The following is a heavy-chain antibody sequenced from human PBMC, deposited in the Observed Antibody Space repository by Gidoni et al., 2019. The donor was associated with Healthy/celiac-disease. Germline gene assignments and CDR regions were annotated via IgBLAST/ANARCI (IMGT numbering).Heavy chain of an antibody. D-gene: IGHD2-21*02. CDR3: TTDLSSDLAYCGGDCYSSAFDI. Sequence: GGGLVKPGESLRLSCAASGFTFSNAWMSWVRQAPGKGLEWVGRIKSKTDGGTTDYAAPVKGRFTISRDDSKNTLYLQMNSLKTEDTAVYYCTTDLSSDLAYCGGDCYSSAFDIWGQGTMVTVSS. V-gene: IGHV3-15*01. CDR1: GFTFSNAW. J-gene: IGHJ3*02. CDR2: IKSKTDGGTT.